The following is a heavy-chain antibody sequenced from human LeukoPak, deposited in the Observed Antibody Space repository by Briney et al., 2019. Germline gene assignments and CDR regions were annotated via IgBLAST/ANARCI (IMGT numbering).Heavy chain of an antibody. J-gene: IGHJ4*02. CDR3: AREMDYGGTYFDY. D-gene: IGHD4-23*01. V-gene: IGHV1-69*13. CDR2: IIPIFGTA. CDR1: GGTFISYA. Sequence: SVQVSCKASGGTFISYAISWVRQAPGQGLEWMGGIIPIFGTANYAQKFQGRVTITADESTSTAYMELSSLRSEDTAVYYCAREMDYGGTYFDYWGQGTLVTVSS.